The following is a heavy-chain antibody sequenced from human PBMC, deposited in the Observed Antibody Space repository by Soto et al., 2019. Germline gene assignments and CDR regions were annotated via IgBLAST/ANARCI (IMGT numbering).Heavy chain of an antibody. D-gene: IGHD2-21*02. J-gene: IGHJ4*02. CDR3: ASPLCGGDCYSLDLFDY. CDR2: IIPIFGTA. V-gene: IGHV1-69*13. CDR1: GGTFSSYA. Sequence: ASVKVSCKASGGTFSSYAISWVRQAPGQGLEWMGGIIPIFGTANYAQKFQGRVTITADESTSTAYMELSSLRSEDTAVYYCASPLCGGDCYSLDLFDYGGEGTMVTVYS.